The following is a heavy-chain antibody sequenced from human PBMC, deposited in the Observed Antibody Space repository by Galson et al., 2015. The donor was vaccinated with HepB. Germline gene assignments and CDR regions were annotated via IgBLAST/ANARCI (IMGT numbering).Heavy chain of an antibody. J-gene: IGHJ6*02. CDR3: ARDRPMVRGVICYGMDV. D-gene: IGHD3-10*01. Sequence: SCKASGGTFSSYAISWARQAPGQGLEWMGGIIPIFGTANYAQKFQGRVTITADESTNTAYMELSSLRSEDTAVYYCARDRPMVRGVICYGMDVWGQGTTVTVSS. CDR1: GGTFSSYA. CDR2: IIPIFGTA. V-gene: IGHV1-69*01.